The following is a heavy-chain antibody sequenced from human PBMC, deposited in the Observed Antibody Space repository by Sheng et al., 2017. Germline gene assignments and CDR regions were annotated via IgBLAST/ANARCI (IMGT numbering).Heavy chain of an antibody. CDR3: ARFTRVPDS. V-gene: IGHV3-11*05. Sequence: QVQLVESGGGLVTPGGSLRLSCADSGFTFSNAYMSWFRQAPGKGLECISYISGSGGDTNYADSVKGRFTTSRDNAQNSLYLQMNSLRAEDTAVYYCARFTRVPDSWGQGTLVTVSS. CDR1: GFTFSNAY. J-gene: IGHJ4*02. CDR2: ISGSGGDT.